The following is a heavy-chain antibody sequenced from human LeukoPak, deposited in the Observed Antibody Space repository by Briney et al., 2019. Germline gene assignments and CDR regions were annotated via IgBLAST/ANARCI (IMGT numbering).Heavy chain of an antibody. CDR1: GFSLTTSEVG. J-gene: IGHJ4*02. CDR2: IFWDDDK. V-gene: IGHV2-5*02. Sequence: SGPTLVNPTQTLTLTCTFSGFSLTTSEVGVGWIRQPPGKALEWLALIFWDDDKRYSPSLSSRLTITKDTSKSQVVLTMTNMDPVDTATYYCSFGSERTFDYWGQGTLVTVSS. D-gene: IGHD3-10*01. CDR3: SFGSERTFDY.